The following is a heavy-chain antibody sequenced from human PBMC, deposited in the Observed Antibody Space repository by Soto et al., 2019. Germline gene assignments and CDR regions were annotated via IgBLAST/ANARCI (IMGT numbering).Heavy chain of an antibody. V-gene: IGHV4-4*02. CDR1: GGSISSSNW. CDR3: ARTGATVYYYYYGMDV. Sequence: SETLSLTCAVSGGSISSSNWWSWVRQPPGKGLEWIGEIYHSGSTNYNPSLKSRVTISVNKSKNQFSLKLSSVTAADTAVYYCARTGATVYYYYYGMDVWGQGTTVTVS. CDR2: IYHSGST. D-gene: IGHD1-26*01. J-gene: IGHJ6*02.